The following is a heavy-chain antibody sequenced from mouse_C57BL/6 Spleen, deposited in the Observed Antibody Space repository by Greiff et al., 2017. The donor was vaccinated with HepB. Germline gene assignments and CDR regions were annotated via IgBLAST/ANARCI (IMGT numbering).Heavy chain of an antibody. CDR3: ARSGGSSYDWYFDV. J-gene: IGHJ1*03. CDR2: IYPGDGDT. V-gene: IGHV1-82*01. CDR1: GYAFSSSW. D-gene: IGHD1-1*01. Sequence: VKLMESGPELVKPGASVKISCKASGYAFSSSWMNWVKQRPGKGLEWIGRIYPGDGDTNYNGKFKGKATLTADKSSSTAYMQLSSLTSEDSAVYFCARSGGSSYDWYFDVWGTGTTVTVSS.